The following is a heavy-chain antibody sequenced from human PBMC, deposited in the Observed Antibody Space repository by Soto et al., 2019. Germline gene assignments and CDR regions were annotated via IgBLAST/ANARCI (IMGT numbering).Heavy chain of an antibody. CDR1: GGSISSFNYF. CDR2: LYYSGNT. J-gene: IGHJ5*02. D-gene: IGHD2-15*01. CDR3: ARGGGSTFNWLDP. Sequence: QLQLQESGPGLVKPSETLSLTCTVSGGSISSFNYFWGWIRQPPGKGLEWIGSLYYSGNTYYNPYLQSQVTISVDTSKKQCTLTLRSVTAADTAVYYCARGGGSTFNWLDPWGQGTLVTVSP. V-gene: IGHV4-39*01.